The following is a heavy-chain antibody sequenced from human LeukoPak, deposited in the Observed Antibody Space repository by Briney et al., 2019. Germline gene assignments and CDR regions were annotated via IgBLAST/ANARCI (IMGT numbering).Heavy chain of an antibody. CDR2: ICWNSVDI. CDR3: AKDIGPLTYHFDTSAYSGAFDY. CDR1: GFNFGDYA. J-gene: IGHJ4*02. D-gene: IGHD3-22*01. Sequence: PGGSLRLSCAASGFNFGDYAIHWVRQAPGKGLEWVASICWNSVDIAYADSVKGRFTISRDNAKTSLYLQMHSLRPEDTALYYCAKDIGPLTYHFDTSAYSGAFDYWGQGTLVTVSS. V-gene: IGHV3-9*01.